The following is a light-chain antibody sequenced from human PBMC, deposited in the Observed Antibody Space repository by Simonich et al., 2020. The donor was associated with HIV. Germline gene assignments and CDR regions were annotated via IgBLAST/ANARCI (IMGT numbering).Light chain of an antibody. CDR1: SSAVGANNF. CDR2: DVR. CDR3: SSYVGTNTV. Sequence: QSALTQPASVSGSPGQSITISCTGTSSAVGANNFVSWYQQHPGKAPKLSIYDVRKRVSAVLNRFSASKSVNTASLTSSGLQAEDEADYYCSSYVGTNTVFGGGTKLTVL. V-gene: IGLV2-14*03. J-gene: IGLJ2*01.